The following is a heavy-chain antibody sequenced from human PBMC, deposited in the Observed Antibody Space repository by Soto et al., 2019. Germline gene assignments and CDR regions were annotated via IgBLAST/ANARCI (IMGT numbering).Heavy chain of an antibody. Sequence: QVQLQESGPGLVKPSQTLSLTCTVSGGSISSGGYYWSLIRQHPGKGLEWIGYIYYSGSTYYNPSLKSRVTISVDTSKNQFSLKLSSVTAADTAVYYCARDGEYYYGSGSYSMDVWGQGTTVTVSS. CDR3: ARDGEYYYGSGSYSMDV. CDR2: IYYSGST. D-gene: IGHD3-10*01. CDR1: GGSISSGGYY. V-gene: IGHV4-31*03. J-gene: IGHJ6*02.